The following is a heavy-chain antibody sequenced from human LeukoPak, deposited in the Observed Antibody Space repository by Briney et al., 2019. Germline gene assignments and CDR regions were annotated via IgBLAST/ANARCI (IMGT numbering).Heavy chain of an antibody. V-gene: IGHV1-2*02. CDR2: INPNSGGT. Sequence: GASVKVSCKASGYTFTGYYMHWVGQALGQGLEWMGGINPNSGGTNYAQKFQGRVTMTRDTSISTAYMELSRLRSDDTAVYYCARDWPLDYYDSSGYSNGGYWGQGTLVTVSS. J-gene: IGHJ4*02. CDR3: ARDWPLDYYDSSGYSNGGY. D-gene: IGHD3-22*01. CDR1: GYTFTGYY.